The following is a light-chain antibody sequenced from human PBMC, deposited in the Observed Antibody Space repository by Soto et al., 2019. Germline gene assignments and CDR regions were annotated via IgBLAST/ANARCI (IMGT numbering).Light chain of an antibody. CDR1: SSDVGGYNY. CDR2: DVS. J-gene: IGLJ1*01. V-gene: IGLV2-14*01. Sequence: QSALTQPASVSGSPGQSITISCTGTSSDVGGYNYVSWYQQHPGKAPKLMIYDVSNRPSGVSNRFSGSKSGNTASLTISGLQAEDEADYYCSSYTSSSRAEVFGTGTQLTVL. CDR3: SSYTSSSRAEV.